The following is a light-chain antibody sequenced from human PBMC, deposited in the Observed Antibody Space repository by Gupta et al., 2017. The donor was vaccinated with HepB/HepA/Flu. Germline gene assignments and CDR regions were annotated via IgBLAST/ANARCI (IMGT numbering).Light chain of an antibody. V-gene: IGKV1-5*03. J-gene: IGKJ2*02. Sequence: DLHLAQSPSTLSASVGHRVTITCRVSQSISTWLAWYQQKPGKAPNRLIYRASTLERGARSRFSGSGGGTETTLTITSRQPEDLAAYYCQQDNSYGGMCTFGQGTRVEIK. CDR1: QSISTW. CDR2: RAS. CDR3: QQDNSYGGMCT.